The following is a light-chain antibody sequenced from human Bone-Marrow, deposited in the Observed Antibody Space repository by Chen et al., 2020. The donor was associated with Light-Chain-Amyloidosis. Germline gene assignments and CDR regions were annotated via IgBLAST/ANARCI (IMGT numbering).Light chain of an antibody. CDR1: NIGSTS. CDR2: DDS. J-gene: IGLJ3*02. V-gene: IGLV3-21*02. CDR3: QVWDRSSDRPV. Sequence: SYVLTQPSSVSVAPGQTDTIARGGNNIGSTSVPWYQQTPGQAPLLVVYDDSDRPSGIPERLSGSNSGNTATLTISRVEAGDEADYYCQVWDRSSDRPVFGGGTKLTVL.